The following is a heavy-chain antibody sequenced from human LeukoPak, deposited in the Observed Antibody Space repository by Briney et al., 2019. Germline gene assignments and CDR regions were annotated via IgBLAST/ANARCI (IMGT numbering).Heavy chain of an antibody. CDR2: ISGSGGST. J-gene: IGHJ4*02. CDR1: GCTFSSYA. CDR3: ARDGGRETRGRGLQLLWDY. D-gene: IGHD3-16*01. V-gene: IGHV3-23*01. Sequence: GGSLRLSCASSGCTFSSYAMSWVRQAPGKGLEWVSAISGSGGSTYYADSVKGRFTISRDNSKNTLYLQMNSLRAEDTAVYYCARDGGRETRGRGLQLLWDYWGQGTLVTVSS.